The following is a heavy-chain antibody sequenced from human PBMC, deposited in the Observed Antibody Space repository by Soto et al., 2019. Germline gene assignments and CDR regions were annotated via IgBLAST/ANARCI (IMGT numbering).Heavy chain of an antibody. J-gene: IGHJ5*02. Sequence: GWSLRLSCAASGFSLSDYWMHWVRQVPGKGLLWVSLISVDGRDTTYADSVKGRFTISRDNSKNTLYLQMDSLRAEDTAVYYCAKPYVCSSNWYVNWFDPWGQGSMGTVPS. CDR3: AKPYVCSSNWYVNWFDP. CDR1: GFSLSDYW. D-gene: IGHD6-13*01. CDR2: ISVDGRDT. V-gene: IGHV3-74*03.